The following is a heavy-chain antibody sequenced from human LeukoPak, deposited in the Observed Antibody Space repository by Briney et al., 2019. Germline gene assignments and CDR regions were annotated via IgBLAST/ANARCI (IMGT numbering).Heavy chain of an antibody. CDR2: IWYDGSNK. V-gene: IGHV3-33*06. Sequence: HPGRSLRLSCAASGFTFSSYGVHWVRQAPGKGLEWVAVIWYDGSNKYYADSVKGRFTISRDNSKNTLYLQMNSLRAEDTAVYYCAKDLVAARPDSYFDYWGQGTLVTVSP. CDR3: AKDLVAARPDSYFDY. J-gene: IGHJ4*02. D-gene: IGHD6-6*01. CDR1: GFTFSSYG.